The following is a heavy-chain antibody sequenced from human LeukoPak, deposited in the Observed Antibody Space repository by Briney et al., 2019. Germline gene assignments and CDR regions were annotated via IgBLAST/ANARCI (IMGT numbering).Heavy chain of an antibody. CDR1: GYTFTSYG. D-gene: IGHD4-17*01. CDR3: ARVMRRDYGPGWFDP. CDR2: ISAYNGNT. Sequence: ASVKVSCKASGYTFTSYGISWVRQAPGQGLEWMGWISAYNGNTNYAQKLQGRVTMTTDTSTSTAYMELRSLRSDDTAVYYCARVMRRDYGPGWFDPWGQGTLVSVSS. J-gene: IGHJ5*02. V-gene: IGHV1-18*01.